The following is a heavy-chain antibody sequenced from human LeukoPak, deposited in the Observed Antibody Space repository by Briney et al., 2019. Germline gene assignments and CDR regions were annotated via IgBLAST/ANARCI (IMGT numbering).Heavy chain of an antibody. CDR2: ISGSGGST. CDR3: AKSPTYYDFWSGHGGPNWFDP. V-gene: IGHV3-23*01. D-gene: IGHD3-3*01. CDR1: GFTFSSYA. J-gene: IGHJ5*02. Sequence: GGSLRLSCAASGFTFSSYAMSWVRQAPGKGLERVSAISGSGGSTYYADSVKGRFTISRDNSKNTLYLQMNSLRAEDTAVYYCAKSPTYYDFWSGHGGPNWFDPWGQGTLVTVSS.